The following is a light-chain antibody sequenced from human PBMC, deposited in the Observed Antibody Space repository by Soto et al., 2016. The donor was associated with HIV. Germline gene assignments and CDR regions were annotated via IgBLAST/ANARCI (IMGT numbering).Light chain of an antibody. CDR1: NIGSKS. J-gene: IGLJ2*01. CDR2: DNT. CDR3: QVWDSSTNHVV. Sequence: SYVLTQSPSVSVAPGKTARIACGGNNIGSKSVHWYQQKPGQAPVLVVYDNTDRPSGIPERFSGSNSGNSATLTISRVEAGDEADYYCQVWDSSTNHVVFGGGTKLTVL. V-gene: IGLV3-21*03.